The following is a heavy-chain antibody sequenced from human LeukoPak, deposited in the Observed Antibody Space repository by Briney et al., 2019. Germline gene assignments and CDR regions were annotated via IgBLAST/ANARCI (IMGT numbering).Heavy chain of an antibody. J-gene: IGHJ4*02. CDR3: ARSQYCSSTSCRPRREYYFDY. Sequence: GGSLRLSCAASGFTFSSYGMHWVRQAPGKGLEWVAVISYDGSNKYYADSVKGRFTISRDNSKNTLYLQMNSLRAEDTAVYYCARSQYCSSTSCRPRREYYFDYWGQGTLVTVSS. CDR2: ISYDGSNK. CDR1: GFTFSSYG. V-gene: IGHV3-30*03. D-gene: IGHD2-2*01.